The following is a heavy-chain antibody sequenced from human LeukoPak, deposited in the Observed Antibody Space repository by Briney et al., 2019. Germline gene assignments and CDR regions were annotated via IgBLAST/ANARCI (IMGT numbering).Heavy chain of an antibody. CDR3: ARRGSARTLDY. CDR2: INHSGST. J-gene: IGHJ4*02. V-gene: IGHV4-34*01. D-gene: IGHD3-16*01. CDR1: GESFSGYY. Sequence: SETLSLTCAVYGESFSGYYWSWLRQSPGKGLEWIGEINHSGSTNYNPSLKSRVTVSVDTSKNQFSLKLRSVTAADTAMYYCARRGSARTLDYWGQGTLVTVSS.